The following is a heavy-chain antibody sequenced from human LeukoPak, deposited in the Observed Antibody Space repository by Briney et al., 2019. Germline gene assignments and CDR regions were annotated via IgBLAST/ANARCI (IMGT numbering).Heavy chain of an antibody. Sequence: GGSLRLSCAASGFTFSSYSMNWVRQAPGKGLEWVSSISSSSSYIYNADSVKGRFTISRDNAKNSLYLQMNSLRAEDTAVYYCARASLEWTQMDYYYYMDVWGKGTTVTVSS. CDR1: GFTFSSYS. CDR3: ARASLEWTQMDYYYYMDV. CDR2: ISSSSSYI. V-gene: IGHV3-21*01. D-gene: IGHD3-3*01. J-gene: IGHJ6*03.